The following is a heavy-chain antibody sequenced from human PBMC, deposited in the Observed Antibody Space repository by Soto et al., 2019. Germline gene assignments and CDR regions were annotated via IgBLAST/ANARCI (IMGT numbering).Heavy chain of an antibody. CDR3: ASWGGSSGSCYWGPFDF. CDR1: GFTFSSHV. J-gene: IGHJ4*02. D-gene: IGHD2-15*01. CDR2: ISFDGSNK. Sequence: QVHLAESGGGVVQPGRSLRLSCVASGFTFSSHVVHWVRQAPGKGLERVAVISFDGSNKHYADSVKGRFTISRVNSKNTLYLPMNSLSAEDTAVYSCASWGGSSGSCYWGPFDFGGQGTLVTVSS. V-gene: IGHV3-30-3*01.